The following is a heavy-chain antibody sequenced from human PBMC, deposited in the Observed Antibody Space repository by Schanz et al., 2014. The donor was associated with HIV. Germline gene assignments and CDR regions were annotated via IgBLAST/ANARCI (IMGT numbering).Heavy chain of an antibody. D-gene: IGHD2-8*01. Sequence: VQLVESGGGLVQPGGSLRLSCAASGFTFSDYSMNWVRQAPGKGLEWVACIWYDGSNTHYADSVKGRFTISRDNSKNTLYLEMNSLRPEDTAVYYCALVGVWYYYGMDVWGHGTTVAVSS. J-gene: IGHJ6*02. V-gene: IGHV3-33*08. CDR1: GFTFSDYS. CDR2: IWYDGSNT. CDR3: ALVGVWYYYGMDV.